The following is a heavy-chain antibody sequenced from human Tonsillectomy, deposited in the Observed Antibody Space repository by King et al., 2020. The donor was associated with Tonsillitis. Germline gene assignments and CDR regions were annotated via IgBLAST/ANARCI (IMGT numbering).Heavy chain of an antibody. V-gene: IGHV4-59*12. CDR1: GGSISTYY. D-gene: IGHD3-22*01. CDR3: ARWAPHYYEGRGSAFAAFDI. Sequence: VQLQESGPGLVKPSETLSLTCSVSGGSISTYYWSWMRQPLGEGLEWIGYIYYNGGTNYNPSLKSRVSISVDTSKNLFSLKLTSVTAADTAVYYCARWAPHYYEGRGSAFAAFDIWGQGSMVIVSS. J-gene: IGHJ3*02. CDR2: IYYNGGT.